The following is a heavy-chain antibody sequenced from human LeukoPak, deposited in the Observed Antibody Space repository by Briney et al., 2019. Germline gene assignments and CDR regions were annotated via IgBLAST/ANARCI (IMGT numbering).Heavy chain of an antibody. D-gene: IGHD3-22*01. CDR1: GGSINNYY. J-gene: IGHJ5*02. V-gene: IGHV4-4*07. CDR3: ARGVRYDGSGPYCFDP. CDR2: IYTSGSTSGST. Sequence: PSETLSLTCTVSGGSINNYYWSWIRQFAGKGLEWIGRIYTSGSTSGSTKYNPSLESRVTVSVDTSKNQFSLNLSSVTAADTAVYYCARGVRYDGSGPYCFDPWGQGTLVTVSS.